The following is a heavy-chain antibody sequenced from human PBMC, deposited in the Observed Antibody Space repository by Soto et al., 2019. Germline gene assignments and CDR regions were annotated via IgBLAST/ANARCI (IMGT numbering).Heavy chain of an antibody. CDR3: ARGGRDAYNWFDP. CDR1: GFTFSSYW. V-gene: IGHV3-7*01. CDR2: IKQDGSEK. Sequence: EAQLVESGGGLVQPGGSLRVSCAVSGFTFSSYWMSWVRQAPGNGLEWVAKIKQDGSEKDYVDSVNGRFTISRDNANNSLFLHMYSLRAEDTAVYYCARGGRDAYNWFDPWGQGTLVTVSS. J-gene: IGHJ5*02. D-gene: IGHD3-16*01.